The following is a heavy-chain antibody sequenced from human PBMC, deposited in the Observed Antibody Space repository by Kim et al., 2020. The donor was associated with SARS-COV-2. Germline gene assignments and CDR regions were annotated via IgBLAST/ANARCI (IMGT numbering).Heavy chain of an antibody. CDR3: ARDPTPPYGSGSLLY. J-gene: IGHJ4*02. CDR1: GFTFSSYA. V-gene: IGHV3-30*04. Sequence: GGSLRLSCAASGFTFSSYAMHWVRQAPGKGLEWVAVISYDGSNKYYADSVKGRFTISRDNSKNTLYLQMNSLRAEDTAVYYCARDPTPPYGSGSLLYWGQGTLVTVSS. D-gene: IGHD3-10*01. CDR2: ISYDGSNK.